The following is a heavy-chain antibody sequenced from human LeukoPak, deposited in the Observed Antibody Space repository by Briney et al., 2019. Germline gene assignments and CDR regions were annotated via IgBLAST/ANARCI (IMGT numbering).Heavy chain of an antibody. D-gene: IGHD3-22*01. Sequence: PSETLSLTCTVSGGSISSYYWSWIRQPPGKGLEWIGYIYYSGCTNYNPSLKSRVTISVDTSKNQFSLKLSSVTAADTAVYYCANLWGGYYYDSSGYSDYWGQGTLVTVSS. CDR3: ANLWGGYYYDSSGYSDY. CDR1: GGSISSYY. V-gene: IGHV4-59*08. J-gene: IGHJ4*02. CDR2: IYYSGCT.